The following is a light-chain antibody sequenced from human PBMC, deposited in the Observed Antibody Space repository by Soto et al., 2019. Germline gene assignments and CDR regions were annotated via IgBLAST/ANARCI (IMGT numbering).Light chain of an antibody. Sequence: EILLTPSPCTLALSPGERATLSCRASQSVSSNLAWYQQKPGQAPRLLIYRASTRATGIPARFSGSGSGTDFTLTISSLPPEDFETYYCQQSYSNPPTFGQGTKVDIK. V-gene: IGKV3-15*01. CDR3: QQSYSNPPT. J-gene: IGKJ1*01. CDR2: RAS. CDR1: QSVSSN.